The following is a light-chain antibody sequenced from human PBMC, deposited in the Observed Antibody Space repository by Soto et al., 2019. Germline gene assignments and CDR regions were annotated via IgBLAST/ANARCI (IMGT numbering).Light chain of an antibody. CDR3: SSYTRSSTPYV. CDR2: EVS. CDR1: SSDVGNYNY. V-gene: IGLV2-14*01. J-gene: IGLJ1*01. Sequence: SALTQPASVSGSPGQSITISCTGASSDVGNYNYVSWYQQHPGKAPKLMIYEVSDRPSGVSDRFSGSKSGNTASLTISGLQAEDEADYYCSSYTRSSTPYVFGIGTKVTVL.